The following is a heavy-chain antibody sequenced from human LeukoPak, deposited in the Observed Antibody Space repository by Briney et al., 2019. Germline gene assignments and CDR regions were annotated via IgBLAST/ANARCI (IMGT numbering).Heavy chain of an antibody. CDR2: ISGSGGGT. Sequence: GGSLRLSCAASGFTFTTYAMSWVRQAPGKGLEWVSLISGSGGGTYYADSVKGRFTISRDNSKNMVYLQVNSLRAEDTAVYYCAITISSSWNAEYFQHWGQGTLVTVSS. J-gene: IGHJ1*01. D-gene: IGHD6-13*01. V-gene: IGHV3-23*01. CDR3: AITISSSWNAEYFQH. CDR1: GFTFTTYA.